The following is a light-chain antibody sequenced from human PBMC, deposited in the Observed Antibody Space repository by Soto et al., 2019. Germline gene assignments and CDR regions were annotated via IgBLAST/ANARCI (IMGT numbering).Light chain of an antibody. J-gene: IGLJ1*01. CDR2: DVS. V-gene: IGLV2-14*01. CDR3: SSYTSSSTLEV. Sequence: QSVLTQPASVSGSPGQSITISCTGTSSDVGGYNYVSWYQQHPGKAPKLMTYDVSNRPSGVSNRFSGSKSGNTASLTISGLQAEDEADYYCSSYTSSSTLEVFGTGTKLTVL. CDR1: SSDVGGYNY.